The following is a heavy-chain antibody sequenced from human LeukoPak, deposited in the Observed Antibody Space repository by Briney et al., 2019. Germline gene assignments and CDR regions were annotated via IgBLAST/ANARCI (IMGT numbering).Heavy chain of an antibody. D-gene: IGHD6-19*01. Sequence: LPGGSLRLSCAASGFTFSSYAMSWVRQAPGKGLEWVSAISGSGGSTYYADSVKGRFTISRDNSKNTLYLQMNSLRAEDTAVYYCAKDDPQDGHSSGWYNYWGQGTLVTVSS. CDR3: AKDDPQDGHSSGWYNY. J-gene: IGHJ4*02. V-gene: IGHV3-23*01. CDR1: GFTFSSYA. CDR2: ISGSGGST.